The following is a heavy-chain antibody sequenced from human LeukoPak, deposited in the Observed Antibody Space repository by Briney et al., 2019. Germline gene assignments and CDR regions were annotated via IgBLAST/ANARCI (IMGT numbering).Heavy chain of an antibody. D-gene: IGHD2-2*01. CDR2: IYPGDSDT. J-gene: IGHJ4*02. V-gene: IGHV5-51*01. CDR3: ARAASESICSSTSCPMDY. Sequence: GAALEICCAGAGSSSTSYWIGWGRPTRRKGLGWRGIIYPGDSDTRYSPSVKGQVTISADKSISTAYLQWSSLKASDTAMYYYARAASESICSSTSCPMDYWGQGTLVTVSS. CDR1: GSSSTSYW.